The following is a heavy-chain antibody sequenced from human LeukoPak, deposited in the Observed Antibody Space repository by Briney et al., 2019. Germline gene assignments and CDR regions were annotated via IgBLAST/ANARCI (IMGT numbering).Heavy chain of an antibody. J-gene: IGHJ4*02. CDR3: ARDGAVAGTGTYYFDY. CDR1: GGSNSSSSYY. V-gene: IGHV4-39*02. D-gene: IGHD6-19*01. CDR2: IYYSGST. Sequence: KPSETLSLTCTVSGGSNSSSSYYWGWIRQPPGKGLEWIGSIYYSGSTYYNPSLKSRVTISVDTSKNQFSLKLSSVTAADTAVYYCARDGAVAGTGTYYFDYWGQGTLVTVSS.